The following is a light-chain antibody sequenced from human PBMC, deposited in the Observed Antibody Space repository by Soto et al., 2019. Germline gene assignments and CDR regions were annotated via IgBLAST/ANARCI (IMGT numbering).Light chain of an antibody. CDR2: DVS. CDR1: SSDVVGYNY. Sequence: QPALTQPASVSGSPGQSITISCTGTSSDVVGYNYVSWYQQHPGKAPKFMIYDVSNRPSGVSNRFSGSKSGNTASLTISGLQAEDEADYYCSSYTTSNTRQIVFGTGTKVTVL. CDR3: SSYTTSNTRQIV. J-gene: IGLJ1*01. V-gene: IGLV2-14*01.